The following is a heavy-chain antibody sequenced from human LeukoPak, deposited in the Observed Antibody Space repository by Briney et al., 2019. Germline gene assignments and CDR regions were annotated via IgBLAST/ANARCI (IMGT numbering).Heavy chain of an antibody. V-gene: IGHV4-31*01. J-gene: IGHJ4*02. Sequence: PSQTLSLTCTVSGDSVSRGGYYWSWIRQRPGKGLEWIGYISDSGNTDSNPSLKSPITILKDKSKNQFALNLTSVTAADTAVYYCARVSRRYCNGGWCRYFDYWGQGTLVTVSS. CDR2: ISDSGNT. CDR3: ARVSRRYCNGGWCRYFDY. D-gene: IGHD2-15*01. CDR1: GDSVSRGGYY.